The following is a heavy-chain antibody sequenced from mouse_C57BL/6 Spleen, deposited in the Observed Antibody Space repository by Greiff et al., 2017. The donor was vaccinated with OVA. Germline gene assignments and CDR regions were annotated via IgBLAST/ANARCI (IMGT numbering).Heavy chain of an antibody. CDR1: GYSITSGYY. Sequence: EVQLQESGPGLVKPSQSLSLTCSVTGYSITSGYYWNLIRQFPGNKLEWMGYISYDGSNYYNPSLKNRISITRDTSKNQFFLKLNSVTTEDTATYYGARETGSSYDYWGQGTTLTVSS. D-gene: IGHD1-1*01. CDR3: ARETGSSYDY. J-gene: IGHJ2*01. CDR2: ISYDGSN. V-gene: IGHV3-6*01.